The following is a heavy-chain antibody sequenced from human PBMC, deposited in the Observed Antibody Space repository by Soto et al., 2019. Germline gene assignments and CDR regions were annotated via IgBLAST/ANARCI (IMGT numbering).Heavy chain of an antibody. J-gene: IGHJ6*02. CDR2: IRSKANSYAT. D-gene: IGHD4-4*01. Sequence: GGSLRLSCAASGFTFSGSAMHWVRQASGKGLEWVGRIRSKANSYATAYAASVKGRFTISRDDSKNTAYLQMNSLKTEDTAVYFCTRRRYSKYYYYVMDVWGQGTTVTVSS. CDR1: GFTFSGSA. CDR3: TRRRYSKYYYYVMDV. V-gene: IGHV3-73*01.